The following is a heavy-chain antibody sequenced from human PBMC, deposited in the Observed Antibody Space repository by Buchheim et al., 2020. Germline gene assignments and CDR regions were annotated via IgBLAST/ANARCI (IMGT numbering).Heavy chain of an antibody. V-gene: IGHV3-48*03. J-gene: IGHJ4*02. CDR2: ISSSGSTI. CDR1: GFTFSSYE. Sequence: EVQLVESGGGLVQPGGSLRLSCTASGFTFSSYEMNWVRQAPGKGLEWVSYISSSGSTIYYADSVKGRFTISRDNAKNSRDLQMNSLRAEDTAVYYCAREGWFGGHFDYWGQGTL. D-gene: IGHD3-10*01. CDR3: AREGWFGGHFDY.